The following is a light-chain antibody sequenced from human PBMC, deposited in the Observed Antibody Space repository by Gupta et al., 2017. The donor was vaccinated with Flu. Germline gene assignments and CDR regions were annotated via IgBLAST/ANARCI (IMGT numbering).Light chain of an antibody. CDR2: DVS. CDR1: TSDVGGYNS. CDR3: SSYTSGSTLVVA. J-gene: IGLJ2*01. V-gene: IGLV2-14*01. Sequence: QSSLTQPASGSGSPGHSIPTSCTGTTSDVGGYNSVSWYQQRPGTAPKLMIYDVSNRPSGISNRFSGSKSGNTASLTISGLQAEDEADYYCSSYTSGSTLVVAFGGGTKLTVL.